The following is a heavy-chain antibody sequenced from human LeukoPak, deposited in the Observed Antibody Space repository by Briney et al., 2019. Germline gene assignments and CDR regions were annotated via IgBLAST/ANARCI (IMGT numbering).Heavy chain of an antibody. J-gene: IGHJ4*02. CDR1: GFTFSSYA. V-gene: IGHV3-23*01. CDR2: ISGSGGST. Sequence: GGSLRLSCAASGFTFSSYAMSWVRQAPGKGLEWVSAISGSGGSTYYADSVKGRFTISRDNSKNTLYLQMNSLRAEDTAVYYCAKGVWCRSGWYYFDYWGQGTLVTVSS. D-gene: IGHD6-19*01. CDR3: AKGVWCRSGWYYFDY.